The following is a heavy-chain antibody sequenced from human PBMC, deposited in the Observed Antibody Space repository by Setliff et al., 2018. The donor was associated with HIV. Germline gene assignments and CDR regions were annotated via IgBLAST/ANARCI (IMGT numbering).Heavy chain of an antibody. CDR3: ARERVVGATRDAFDI. D-gene: IGHD1-26*01. Sequence: ASVKVSCKASGYTFTSYAMHWVRQAPGQRLEWMGWINAGNGNTKYSQKFQGRVTITRDTSASTAYMELSSLRSEDTAVYYCARERVVGATRDAFDIWGQGTMVTVS. V-gene: IGHV1-3*01. J-gene: IGHJ3*02. CDR1: GYTFTSYA. CDR2: INAGNGNT.